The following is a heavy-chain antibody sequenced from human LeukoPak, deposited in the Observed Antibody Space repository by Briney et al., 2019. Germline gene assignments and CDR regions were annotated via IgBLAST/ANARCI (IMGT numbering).Heavy chain of an antibody. CDR3: AKGVYSGSYLNWFDP. V-gene: IGHV3-23*01. D-gene: IGHD1-26*01. J-gene: IGHJ5*02. Sequence: GGSLRLSCAASGFTFNIYAMSWVRQAPGKGLEWVSTISGSGGSTYYADSVKGRFTISRDNSKNTLYLQMNSLRAEDTAVYYCAKGVYSGSYLNWFDPGGQGTLVTVSS. CDR1: GFTFNIYA. CDR2: ISGSGGST.